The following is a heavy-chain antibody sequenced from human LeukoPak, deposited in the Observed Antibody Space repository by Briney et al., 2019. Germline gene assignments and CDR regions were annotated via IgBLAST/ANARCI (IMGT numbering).Heavy chain of an antibody. Sequence: ASVKVSCKASGYTFTSYGISWVRQAPGQGLEWMGWISAYNGNTNYAQKLQGRVTMTTDTSTSTVYMELSSLRSEDTAVYYCARGTGAEAYCGGDCYSPLVDFDYWGQGTLVTVSS. J-gene: IGHJ4*02. CDR1: GYTFTSYG. D-gene: IGHD2-21*02. V-gene: IGHV1-18*01. CDR2: ISAYNGNT. CDR3: ARGTGAEAYCGGDCYSPLVDFDY.